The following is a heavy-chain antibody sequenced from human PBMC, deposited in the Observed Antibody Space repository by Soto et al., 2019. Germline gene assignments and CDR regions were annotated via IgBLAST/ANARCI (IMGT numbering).Heavy chain of an antibody. Sequence: GASVKVSCKASGFMYSDYGISWLRQAPGQGLEWLGRISPYNGNTNYAHNVQGRVTLTTHTATSSVYMEVRSLRSDDTAWYYCAREYLDYYDTSGYYYWGQGTLVTVSS. V-gene: IGHV1-18*04. D-gene: IGHD3-22*01. CDR3: AREYLDYYDTSGYYY. CDR2: ISPYNGNT. J-gene: IGHJ4*02. CDR1: GFMYSDYG.